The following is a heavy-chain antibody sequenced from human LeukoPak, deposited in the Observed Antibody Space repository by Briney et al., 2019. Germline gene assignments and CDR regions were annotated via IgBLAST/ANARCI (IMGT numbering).Heavy chain of an antibody. CDR3: YCSSWYEYYYYGMAG. Sequence: GRSLRLSCAASGFTFRRYWMGWVRQAPGKGLEWVANMNQDGSETYHVDSVKGRFTISRDNAKNSLYLQMNSLRVEDTAVDYCYCSSWYEYYYYGMAGWGPGTTVTVS. CDR2: MNQDGSET. J-gene: IGHJ6*02. V-gene: IGHV3-7*01. CDR1: GFTFRRYW. D-gene: IGHD6-13*01.